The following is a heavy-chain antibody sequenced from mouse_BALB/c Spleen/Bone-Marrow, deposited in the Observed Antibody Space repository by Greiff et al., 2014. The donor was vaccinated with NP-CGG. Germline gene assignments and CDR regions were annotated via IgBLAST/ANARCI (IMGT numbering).Heavy chain of an antibody. D-gene: IGHD2-3*01. CDR2: INPDSSTT. Sequence: VQLQQSGGGLVQPGGSLKLSCAASGFDFSGYWMSWVRQAPGKGLEWIGEINPDSSTTNYTPSLKDKFIISRDNAKNTLYLQMSKVRSEDTALYYCARNDGYSFAYWGRGTLVTVSA. CDR1: GFDFSGYW. CDR3: ARNDGYSFAY. J-gene: IGHJ3*01. V-gene: IGHV4-1*02.